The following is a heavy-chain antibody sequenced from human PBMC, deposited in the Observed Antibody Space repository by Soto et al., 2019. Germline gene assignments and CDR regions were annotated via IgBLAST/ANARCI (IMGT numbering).Heavy chain of an antibody. D-gene: IGHD3-10*01. CDR1: GGSFSGYY. CDR2: INHSGST. CDR3: ASFKEGHRSGSSRDFDP. Sequence: SETLSLTCAVYGGSFSGYYWSWIRQPPAKGLEWIGEINHSGSTNYNPSLKSRVTISVDTSKNQFSLKLSSVTAADTAVYYCASFKEGHRSGSSRDFDPWGQGTLVTVSS. J-gene: IGHJ5*02. V-gene: IGHV4-34*01.